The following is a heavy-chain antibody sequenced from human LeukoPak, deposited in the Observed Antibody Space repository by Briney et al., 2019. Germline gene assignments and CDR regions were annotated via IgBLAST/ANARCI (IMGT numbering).Heavy chain of an antibody. V-gene: IGHV4-61*08. J-gene: IGHJ4*02. D-gene: IGHD3-3*01. CDR2: IYYSGST. CDR1: GGSISSGGYY. CDR3: ARDKSGVFDY. Sequence: SETLSLTCTVSGGSISSGGYYWSWIRQHPGKGLEWIGYIYYSGSTNYNPSLKSRVTISVDTSKNQFSLKLSSVTAADTAVYYCARDKSGVFDYWGQGTLVTVSS.